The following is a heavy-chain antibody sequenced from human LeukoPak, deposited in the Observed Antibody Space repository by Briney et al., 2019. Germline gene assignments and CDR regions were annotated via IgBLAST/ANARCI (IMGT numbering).Heavy chain of an antibody. Sequence: SETLSLTCSVSGGSISGFYWSWIRQPPGKGLEWIGYIYYSGSTNYNPSLKSRVTISVDTSKNQFSLKLTSVTAADTAVYYCARAHSGSYLEDAFDIWGQGTMVTVSS. D-gene: IGHD1-26*01. J-gene: IGHJ3*02. V-gene: IGHV4-59*01. CDR2: IYYSGST. CDR3: ARAHSGSYLEDAFDI. CDR1: GGSISGFY.